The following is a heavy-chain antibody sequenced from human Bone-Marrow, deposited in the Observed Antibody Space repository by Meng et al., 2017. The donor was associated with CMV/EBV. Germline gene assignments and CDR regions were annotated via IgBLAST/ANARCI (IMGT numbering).Heavy chain of an antibody. CDR1: GYSISSGYY. CDR2: IYHTGST. Sequence: SETLSLTCTVSGYSISSGYYWGWIRQPPGKGLEWIGSIYHTGSTYYNPSLKSRVTISVDTSKNQFSLRLSSVTAADTAVYYCARVRVGITMVRGVIATFDYWGQGTLVTVPS. V-gene: IGHV4-38-2*02. CDR3: ARVRVGITMVRGVIATFDY. J-gene: IGHJ4*02. D-gene: IGHD3-10*01.